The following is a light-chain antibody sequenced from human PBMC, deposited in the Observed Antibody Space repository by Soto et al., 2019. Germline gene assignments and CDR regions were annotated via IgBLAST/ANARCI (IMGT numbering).Light chain of an antibody. V-gene: IGKV3-15*01. Sequence: EIVMTQSPATLSVSPGERATLSCRASQSVNSNLAWYQQKPGQAPRLLIYDASTRATGIPARFSGSGSGTEFTLTNSSLQSEDFAVYYCQQYNNWPPYTFGQGTKLEIK. CDR1: QSVNSN. J-gene: IGKJ2*01. CDR3: QQYNNWPPYT. CDR2: DAS.